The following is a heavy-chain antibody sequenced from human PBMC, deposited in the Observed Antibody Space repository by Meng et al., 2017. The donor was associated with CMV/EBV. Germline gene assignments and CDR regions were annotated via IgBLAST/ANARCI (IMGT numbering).Heavy chain of an antibody. Sequence: SGGSISSGSSYWSWIRQPAGKGLEWIGRIYTSGSTNYNPSLKSRVTISVDTSKNQFSLKLSSVTAADTAVYYCAREELANYGSVNDYWGQGTLVTVSS. J-gene: IGHJ4*02. CDR1: GGSISSGSSY. CDR3: AREELANYGSVNDY. CDR2: IYTSGST. V-gene: IGHV4-61*02. D-gene: IGHD3-10*01.